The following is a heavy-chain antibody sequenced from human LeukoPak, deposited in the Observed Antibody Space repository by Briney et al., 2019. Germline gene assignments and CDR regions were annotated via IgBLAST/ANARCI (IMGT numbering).Heavy chain of an antibody. CDR3: AELGITMIGGV. CDR2: ISSSGSTI. Sequence: GGSLRLSCAASGFTFDDRGMSWVRQAPGKGLEWVSYISSSGSTIYYADSVKGRFTISRDNAKNSLYLQMNSLRAEDTAVYYCAELGITMIGGVWGKGNTVTMSS. D-gene: IGHD3-10*02. V-gene: IGHV3-48*03. J-gene: IGHJ6*04. CDR1: GFTFDDRG.